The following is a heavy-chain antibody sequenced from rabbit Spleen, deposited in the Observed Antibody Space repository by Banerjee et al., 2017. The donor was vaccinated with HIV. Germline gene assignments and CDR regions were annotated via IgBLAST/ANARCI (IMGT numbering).Heavy chain of an antibody. J-gene: IGHJ4*01. Sequence: QEQLEESGGGLVQPEGSLTLTCKASGFSFSTSYYMCWVRQAPGKGLEWIACIYVGSGGGTKYASWAKGRFTIFKTSSTTVTLEMTSLTVADTATFFCGRAGEGGYGYLDLWGPGTLVTVS. D-gene: IGHD2-1*01. CDR1: GFSFSTSYY. CDR2: IYVGSGGGT. V-gene: IGHV1S45*01. CDR3: GRAGEGGYGYLDL.